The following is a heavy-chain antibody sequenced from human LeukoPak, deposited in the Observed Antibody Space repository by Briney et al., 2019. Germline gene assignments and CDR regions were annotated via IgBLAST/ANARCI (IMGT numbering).Heavy chain of an antibody. D-gene: IGHD1-26*01. Sequence: SETWRFTCTVSGGSIRSPGWTWIRQPPGKGLEWIGYIYYSGSTKYNPSLKSRATISVDTSKNQFSLKLNSVTAADTAGYYHLSASYYCDVWGQGTLVTVSS. CDR3: LSASYYCDV. V-gene: IGHV4-59*08. CDR1: GGSIRSPG. CDR2: IYYSGST. J-gene: IGHJ4*01.